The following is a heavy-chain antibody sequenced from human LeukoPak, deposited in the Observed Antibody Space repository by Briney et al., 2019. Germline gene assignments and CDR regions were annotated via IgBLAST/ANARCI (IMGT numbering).Heavy chain of an antibody. D-gene: IGHD2-21*01. J-gene: IGHJ4*02. CDR1: GGSLSSYY. Sequence: SETLSLTCTVSGGSLSSYYWSWIRQPPGKGLEWIGEINHRGSTNYNPSLKSRVTISVDTSKNQFSLKLSSVTAADTAVYYCARGRRGVKPFDYWGQGTLVTVSS. CDR3: ARGRRGVKPFDY. CDR2: INHRGST. V-gene: IGHV4-34*01.